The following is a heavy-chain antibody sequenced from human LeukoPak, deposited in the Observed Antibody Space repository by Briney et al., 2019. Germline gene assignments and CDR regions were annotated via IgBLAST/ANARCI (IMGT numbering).Heavy chain of an antibody. CDR2: ISAYNGNT. V-gene: IGHV1-18*01. Sequence: ASVKVSCKASGYTFTSYGISWVRQAPGQGLEWMGWISAYNGNTNYAQKLQGRVTMTTDTSTSTAYMELRSLRSDDTAVYYCARDGVWVVAAANYHYYGMDVWGQGTTVTVSS. CDR1: GYTFTSYG. CDR3: ARDGVWVVAAANYHYYGMDV. D-gene: IGHD2-15*01. J-gene: IGHJ6*02.